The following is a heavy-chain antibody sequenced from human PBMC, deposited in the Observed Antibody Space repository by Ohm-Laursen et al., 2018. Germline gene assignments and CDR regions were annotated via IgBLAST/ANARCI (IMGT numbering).Heavy chain of an antibody. Sequence: GTLSLTCAVSGYSISSGYFWGWIRQPPGRGLEWIGTIYHSGSTYYNPSLKSRVTISVDTSKNQFSLKLSSVTAADTALYYCARGLWWFDPWGQGTLVTVSS. CDR2: IYHSGST. J-gene: IGHJ5*02. CDR3: ARGLWWFDP. V-gene: IGHV4-38-2*01. CDR1: GYSISSGYF.